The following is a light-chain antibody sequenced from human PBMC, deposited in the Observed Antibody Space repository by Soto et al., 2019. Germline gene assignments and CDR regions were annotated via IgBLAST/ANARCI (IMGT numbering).Light chain of an antibody. CDR3: QQYGSPVT. CDR1: QSVSSSY. J-gene: IGKJ1*01. V-gene: IGKV3-20*01. Sequence: EIVSTQSPGTLSLSPGERATLSCRASQSVSSSYLAWYQQKPGQAPRLLIYGASSRATGIPDRFSGSGSGTDFTLTISRLEPEDFAVYYCQQYGSPVTFGQGTKVEIK. CDR2: GAS.